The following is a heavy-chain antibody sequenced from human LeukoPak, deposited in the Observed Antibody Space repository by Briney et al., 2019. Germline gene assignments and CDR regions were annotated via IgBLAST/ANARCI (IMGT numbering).Heavy chain of an antibody. CDR2: IKQDGSEK. Sequence: GGSLRLSCAASGFTFSSYWMSWVRQAPGKGLEWVANIKQDGSEKYYVDSVKGRFTISRDNAKNSLYLQMNSLRAEDTAVYYCAREATVARTAEHDYWGQGTLVTVSS. CDR1: GFTFSSYW. J-gene: IGHJ4*02. CDR3: AREATVARTAEHDY. V-gene: IGHV3-7*01. D-gene: IGHD6-19*01.